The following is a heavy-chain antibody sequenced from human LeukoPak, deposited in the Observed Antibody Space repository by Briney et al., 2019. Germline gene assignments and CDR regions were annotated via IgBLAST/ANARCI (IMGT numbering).Heavy chain of an antibody. CDR3: ARLGLYDSSGYYYV. V-gene: IGHV4-38-2*02. D-gene: IGHD3-22*01. CDR2: IYHRGST. J-gene: IGHJ1*01. CDR1: GYSISSGYY. Sequence: SETLSLTCTVSGYSISSGYYWGWIRQPPGKGLEWIGSIYHRGSTYYNPSLKSRVTISVDTSKNQFSLKLSSVTAADTAVYYCARLGLYDSSGYYYVWGQGTLVTVSS.